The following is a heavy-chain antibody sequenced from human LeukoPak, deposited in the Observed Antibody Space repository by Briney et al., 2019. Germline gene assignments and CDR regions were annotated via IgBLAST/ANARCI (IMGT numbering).Heavy chain of an antibody. CDR3: ARQAYGSHFDAFDI. CDR2: IYPGDSDT. Sequence: GESLKISCKGSGYSFTSYWIGWVRQMPGKGLEWMGIIYPGDSDTRYSPSFQGQVSMSVDKSITTAYLQWSSLKASDTAIYYCARQAYGSHFDAFDIWGQGTMVTVSS. J-gene: IGHJ3*02. D-gene: IGHD3-22*01. V-gene: IGHV5-51*01. CDR1: GYSFTSYW.